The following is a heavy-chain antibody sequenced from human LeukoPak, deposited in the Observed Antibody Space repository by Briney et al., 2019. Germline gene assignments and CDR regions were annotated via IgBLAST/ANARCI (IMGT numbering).Heavy chain of an antibody. CDR3: ARACGYYDSSGYFSGWNWFDP. Sequence: ASVKVSCKASGYTFTSYDINWVRQAPGQGLEWMGWMNPNSGNTGYAQKFQGRVTMTRNTSISTAYMELSSLRSEDTAVYYCARACGYYDSSGYFSGWNWFDPWGQGTLVTVSS. J-gene: IGHJ5*02. CDR2: MNPNSGNT. CDR1: GYTFTSYD. D-gene: IGHD3-22*01. V-gene: IGHV1-8*01.